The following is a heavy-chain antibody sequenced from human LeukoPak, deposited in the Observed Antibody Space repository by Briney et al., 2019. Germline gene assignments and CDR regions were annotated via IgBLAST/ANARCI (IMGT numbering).Heavy chain of an antibody. CDR1: GFSLSTSGVG. V-gene: IGHV2-5*02. CDR2: IYWDDDK. CDR3: AHSWWLGYFDY. J-gene: IGHJ4*02. D-gene: IGHD2-8*02. Sequence: SGPTLVKPTQTLTLTCTFSGFSLSTSGVGVGWIRQPPGKALEWLALIYWDDDKRYSPSLKSRLTITKDTSKNQVVLTMTNIDPVDTATYHCAHSWWLGYFDYWGQGTLVTVSS.